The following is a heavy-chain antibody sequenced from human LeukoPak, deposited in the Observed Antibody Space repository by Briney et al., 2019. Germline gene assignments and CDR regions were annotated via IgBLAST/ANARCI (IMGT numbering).Heavy chain of an antibody. J-gene: IGHJ4*02. CDR3: AREVGGGASGQ. D-gene: IGHD3-16*01. V-gene: IGHV3-66*01. Sequence: GGSLRLSCAASGFTVSSNYMSWVRQVPGKGLEWVSVIYSDGTISYADSVKGRFTFSRDNSENTLYLQMNSLRVEDTAVYYCAREVGGGASGQWGQGTLVTVSS. CDR2: IYSDGTI. CDR1: GFTVSSNY.